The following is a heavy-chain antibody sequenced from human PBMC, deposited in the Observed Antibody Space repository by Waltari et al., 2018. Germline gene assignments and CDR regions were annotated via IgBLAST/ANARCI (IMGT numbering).Heavy chain of an antibody. D-gene: IGHD1-26*01. CDR2: ISSSSSTI. V-gene: IGHV3-48*01. J-gene: IGHJ6*02. Sequence: EVQLVESGGGLVQPGGSLRLSCAASGFTFSSYSMNWVRQAPGKGLEWVSYISSSSSTIYYADSVKGRFTISRDNAKNSLYLQMNSLRAEDTAVYYCARDSTREPTGYYYYGMDVWGQGTTVTVSS. CDR3: ARDSTREPTGYYYYGMDV. CDR1: GFTFSSYS.